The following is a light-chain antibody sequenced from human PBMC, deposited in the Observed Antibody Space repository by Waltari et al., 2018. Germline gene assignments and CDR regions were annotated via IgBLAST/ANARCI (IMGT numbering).Light chain of an antibody. V-gene: IGKV1-39*01. CDR3: QQTHGTPPDT. CDR2: VAS. Sequence: DIQMTQSPSSLSASVGDRVTIACRASQNIGSYLSWFQQKPGKAAKLLIYVASTLQSGVPSRFSGSGSGTDFSLTISDLQPEDFATYYCQQTHGTPPDTFGQGTKLEMK. J-gene: IGKJ2*01. CDR1: QNIGSY.